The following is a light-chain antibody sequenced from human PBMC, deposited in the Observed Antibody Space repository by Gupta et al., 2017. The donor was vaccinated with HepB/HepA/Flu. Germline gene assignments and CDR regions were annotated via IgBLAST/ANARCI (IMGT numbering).Light chain of an antibody. CDR1: QSLSRW. Sequence: ILMTQSPSTLSASVGDRVTITCRASQSLSRWLAWYQQIPGKAPHLLIYEASILKSGVPSRFSGSGSGTEFTLTISSLQPDDSATYYCQQDNSYPYTFGQGTTLHIK. CDR2: EAS. V-gene: IGKV1-5*03. J-gene: IGKJ2*01. CDR3: QQDNSYPYT.